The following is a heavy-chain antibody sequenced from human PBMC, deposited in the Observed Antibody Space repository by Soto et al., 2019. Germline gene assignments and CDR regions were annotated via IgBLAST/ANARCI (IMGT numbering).Heavy chain of an antibody. CDR2: ISHDGNNK. J-gene: IGHJ4*02. CDR3: ARASGHIYATLHGPFDH. CDR1: GFTFNRHR. V-gene: IGHV3-30-3*01. D-gene: IGHD2-8*01. Sequence: GGSLRLSCAASGFTFNRHRLHWVRQAPGKGLEWVAVISHDGNNKYYADSVKGRFTISRDNSMNMLYLQMHGLRTEDTAIFYCARASGHIYATLHGPFDHWGQGALVTVSS.